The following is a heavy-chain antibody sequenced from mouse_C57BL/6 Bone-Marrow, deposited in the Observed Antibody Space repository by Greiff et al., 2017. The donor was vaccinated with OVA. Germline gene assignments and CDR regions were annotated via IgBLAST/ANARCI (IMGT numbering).Heavy chain of an antibody. CDR3: ARGAY. CDR2: IYPGDGDT. V-gene: IGHV1-80*01. CDR1: GYTFTSYW. Sequence: VQLQQSGAELAKPGASVKLSCKASGYTFTSYWMHWVKQRPGKGLEWIGQIYPGDGDTNYNGKFKGKATLTADKSSSTAYMQLSSLTSADSAVYFCARGAYWGQGTLVTVSS. J-gene: IGHJ3*01.